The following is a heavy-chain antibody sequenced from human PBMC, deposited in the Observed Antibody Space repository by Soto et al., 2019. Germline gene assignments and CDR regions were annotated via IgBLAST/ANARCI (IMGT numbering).Heavy chain of an antibody. D-gene: IGHD2-15*01. CDR3: ARMGFGGYCSGGSCYSVYYYYMDF. CDR2: MNPNSGNT. V-gene: IGHV1-8*01. CDR1: GYTFTSYD. J-gene: IGHJ6*03. Sequence: ASVKVSCKASGYTFTSYDINWVRQATGQGLEWMGWMNPNSGNTGYAQKFQGRVTMTRNTSISTAYMELSSLRSEDTAVYYCARMGFGGYCSGGSCYSVYYYYMDFWGKGTTVTVSS.